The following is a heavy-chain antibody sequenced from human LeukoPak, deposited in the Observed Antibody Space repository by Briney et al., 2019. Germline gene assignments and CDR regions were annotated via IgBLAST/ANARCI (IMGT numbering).Heavy chain of an antibody. V-gene: IGHV3-7*01. D-gene: IGHD3-9*01. J-gene: IGHJ4*02. CDR2: IKQDGSEK. Sequence: GGSLRLSCAASGFTLSSYWMSWVRQAPGKGLEWVANIKQDGSEKYYVDSVKGRFTISRDNAKNSLYLQMNSLRAEDTAVYYCAREYYDILSGYFVPNDYWGQGTLATVSS. CDR1: GFTLSSYW. CDR3: AREYYDILSGYFVPNDY.